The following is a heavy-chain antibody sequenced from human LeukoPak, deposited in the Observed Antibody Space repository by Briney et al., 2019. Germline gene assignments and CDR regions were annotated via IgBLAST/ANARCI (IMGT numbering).Heavy chain of an antibody. D-gene: IGHD6-13*01. J-gene: IGHJ4*02. Sequence: GGSLRLSCAASGFTLDDYAMHWVRQAPGKGLEWVSAISGSGGSTYYADSVKGRFTISRDNSKNTLYLQMNSLRAEDTAVYYCAKGGRQQQLVFDYWGQGTLVTVSS. V-gene: IGHV3-23*01. CDR3: AKGGRQQQLVFDY. CDR1: GFTLDDYA. CDR2: ISGSGGST.